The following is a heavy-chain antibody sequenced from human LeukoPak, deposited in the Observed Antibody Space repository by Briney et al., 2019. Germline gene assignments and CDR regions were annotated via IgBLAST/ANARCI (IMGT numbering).Heavy chain of an antibody. D-gene: IGHD5-12*01. J-gene: IGHJ4*02. V-gene: IGHV3-53*04. CDR3: ARGGGSDSPFDY. CDR1: GFTVTNNF. Sequence: GGSLRLSCAASGFTVTNNFMSWVRQAPGKGLECVSILYSGDRTYYTDSEKGRFTISRHSSQNTLYLQMNSLTIEDTALYFCARGGGSDSPFDYWGQGTLVTVSS. CDR2: LYSGDRT.